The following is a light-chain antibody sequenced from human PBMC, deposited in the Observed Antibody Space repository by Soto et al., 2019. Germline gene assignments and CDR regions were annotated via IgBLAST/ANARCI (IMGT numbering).Light chain of an antibody. CDR2: GAS. CDR3: QQLYIYPFT. Sequence: DIQLTQSPSFLSASVGDRVTITCRASQAISGYLAWFQQKPGKAPKLLIYGASTLQSGVPSRFSGSGSQTEFTLTIISLQPQDFATYSCQQLYIYPFTFGPGTKVDFK. V-gene: IGKV1-9*01. J-gene: IGKJ3*01. CDR1: QAISGY.